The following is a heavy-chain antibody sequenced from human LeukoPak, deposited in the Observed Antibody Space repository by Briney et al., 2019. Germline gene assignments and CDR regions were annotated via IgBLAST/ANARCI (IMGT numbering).Heavy chain of an antibody. CDR2: ISGSGGGT. J-gene: IGHJ4*02. Sequence: GGSLRLSCAASGFTFSSYAISWVRQTPRKGLEWVSAISGSGGGTYYADSVEGRFTISTDNSKNTLYLQMNSLRAEDTAVYYCAKERLELRSLDYWGQGTLVTVSP. D-gene: IGHD1-7*01. CDR3: AKERLELRSLDY. V-gene: IGHV3-23*01. CDR1: GFTFSSYA.